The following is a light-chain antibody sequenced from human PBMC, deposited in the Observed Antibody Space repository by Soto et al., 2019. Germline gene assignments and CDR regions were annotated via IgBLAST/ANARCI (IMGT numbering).Light chain of an antibody. CDR3: QQRSNWPPVT. V-gene: IGKV3-11*01. J-gene: IGKJ4*01. Sequence: TQSPATLSLSPGERATLSCXASQSVSNYLAWYHQKPGQAPRLLIYDASNRASGIPARFSGSGSGTDFTLTISSLDPEDFAVYYCQQRSNWPPVTFGGGTKVEIK. CDR2: DAS. CDR1: QSVSNY.